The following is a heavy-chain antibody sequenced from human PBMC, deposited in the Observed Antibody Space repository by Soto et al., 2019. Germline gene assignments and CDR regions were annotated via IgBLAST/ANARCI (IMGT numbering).Heavy chain of an antibody. V-gene: IGHV3-30-3*01. D-gene: IGHD3-10*01. CDR2: ISYDGSNK. CDR1: GFTFSSYA. J-gene: IGHJ3*02. Sequence: HPGGSLRLSCAASGFTFSSYAMHWVRQAPGKGLEWVAVISYDGSNKYYADSVKGRFTISRDNSKNTLYLQMNSLRAEDTAVYYCARGTRQWFRAAFDIWGQGTMVTVSS. CDR3: ARGTRQWFRAAFDI.